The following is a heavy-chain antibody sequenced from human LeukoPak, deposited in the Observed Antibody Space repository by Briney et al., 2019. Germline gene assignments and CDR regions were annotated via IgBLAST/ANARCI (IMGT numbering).Heavy chain of an antibody. CDR3: EKDAYGSGSYDAFDV. D-gene: IGHD3-10*01. J-gene: IGHJ3*01. V-gene: IGHV3-23*01. CDR1: GFTFSTYA. CDR2: ISTGGLST. Sequence: SGGSLRLACAAAGFTFSTYAMNWVRQAPGKGLEWVSSISTGGLSTYYADSVKGRFTISRDNSKNTLYLQMNGLRVEDTALYYCEKDAYGSGSYDAFDVWGQGTMVTVSS.